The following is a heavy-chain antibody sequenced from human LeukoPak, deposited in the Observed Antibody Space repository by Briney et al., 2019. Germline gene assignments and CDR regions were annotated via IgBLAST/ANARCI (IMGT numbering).Heavy chain of an antibody. CDR1: GGSFSGYY. CDR2: INHSGST. V-gene: IGHV4-34*01. D-gene: IGHD3-3*01. CDR3: ARAIITYYDFWSGYSNNWFDP. Sequence: PSETLSLTCAAYGGSFSGYYWSWIRQPPGKGLEWIGEINHSGSTNYNPPLKRRVTISVDTSKNQFSLNVSSVTTADTVVYYCARAIITYYDFWSGYSNNWFDPWGQGTLVTVSS. J-gene: IGHJ5*02.